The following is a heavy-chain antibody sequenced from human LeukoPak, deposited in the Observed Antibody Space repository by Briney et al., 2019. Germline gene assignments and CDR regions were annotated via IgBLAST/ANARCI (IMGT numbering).Heavy chain of an antibody. J-gene: IGHJ4*02. Sequence: ASVRVSCKASGYTFTGYYMHWVRQAPGQGLEWMGWINPNSGGTNYAQKFQGSVTMTRETSISTVYVELSRLRSDDTAVYYCARDYTLLLSGSPGEYYFAYWGQGTLVTVST. D-gene: IGHD2/OR15-2a*01. V-gene: IGHV1-2*02. CDR1: GYTFTGYY. CDR2: INPNSGGT. CDR3: ARDYTLLLSGSPGEYYFAY.